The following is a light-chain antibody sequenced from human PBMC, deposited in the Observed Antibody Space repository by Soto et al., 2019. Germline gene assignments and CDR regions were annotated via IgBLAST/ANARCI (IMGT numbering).Light chain of an antibody. Sequence: EIVLTQSPGTLSLSPGEIATLSFRASQGVSRKLAWYQHKPGQAPRLLISGASTGATGIPARFSGSGSGTEFTLTISSLQSEDCAIYYCQQYHTWPITFGGGTK. CDR2: GAS. V-gene: IGKV3-15*01. J-gene: IGKJ4*01. CDR3: QQYHTWPIT. CDR1: QGVSRK.